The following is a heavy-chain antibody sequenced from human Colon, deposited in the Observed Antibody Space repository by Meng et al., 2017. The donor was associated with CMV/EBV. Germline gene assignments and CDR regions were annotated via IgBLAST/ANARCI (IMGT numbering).Heavy chain of an antibody. J-gene: IGHJ4*02. CDR3: ARDPSGSRVPFDY. CDR1: GYTFSDYH. CDR2: INSNSGAT. Sequence: QVEMVQSGAEVKTPGASVKVPCKPSGYTFSDYHIHWGRQAPGQGLEWMGWINSNSGATDYAQKFQGRFTMTRDTSITTVYMELSSLRSDDTAVYYCARDPSGSRVPFDYWGQGSLVTVSS. V-gene: IGHV1-2*02. D-gene: IGHD1-26*01.